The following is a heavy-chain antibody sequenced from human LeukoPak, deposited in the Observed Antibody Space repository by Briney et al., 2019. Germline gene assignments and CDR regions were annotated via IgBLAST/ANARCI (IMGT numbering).Heavy chain of an antibody. D-gene: IGHD1-26*01. J-gene: IGHJ5*02. CDR1: GYTFTSYY. Sequence: ASVKVSCKASGYTFTSYYMHWVRQAPGQGLEWMGLINPTGGSTGYAQKFQGRVTMTRDMSTSTDYMELSSLRSQDTAIYYCARDNSVGDNAWWFDPWGQGTLVTVSS. V-gene: IGHV1-46*01. CDR3: ARDNSVGDNAWWFDP. CDR2: INPTGGST.